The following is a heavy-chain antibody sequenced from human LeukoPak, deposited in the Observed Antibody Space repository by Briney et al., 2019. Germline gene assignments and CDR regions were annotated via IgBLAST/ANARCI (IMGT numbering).Heavy chain of an antibody. V-gene: IGHV3-30*02. D-gene: IGHD1-26*01. J-gene: IGHJ3*02. CDR2: IRYDEIST. CDR3: AKDFGGIVGATVGAFDI. CDR1: GFTFSNYG. Sequence: PGGSLRLSCAASGFTFSNYGMHWVRQAPGKGLEWVAFIRYDEISTYYADSVKGRFTISRDSSKNTLYLQMNSLRAEDMALYYCAKDFGGIVGATVGAFDIWGQGTMVTVSS.